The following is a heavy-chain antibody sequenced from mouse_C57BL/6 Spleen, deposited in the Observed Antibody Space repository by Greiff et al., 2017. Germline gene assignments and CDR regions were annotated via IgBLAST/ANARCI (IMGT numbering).Heavy chain of an antibody. D-gene: IGHD2-3*01. CDR3: ARSDDGSSWYFDV. Sequence: QVQLQQPGAELVKPGASVKLSCKASGYTFTSYWMQWVKQRPGQGLEWIGEIDPSDSYTNYNQKFKGQATLTVDTSSSTAYMQLSSLTSEDSAVYYCARSDDGSSWYFDVWGTGTTVTVSS. J-gene: IGHJ1*03. CDR1: GYTFTSYW. V-gene: IGHV1-50*01. CDR2: IDPSDSYT.